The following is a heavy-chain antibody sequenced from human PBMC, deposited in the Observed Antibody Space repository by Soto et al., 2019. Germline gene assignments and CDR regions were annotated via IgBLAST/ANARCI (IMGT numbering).Heavy chain of an antibody. Sequence: SETLSLTCTVSGGSISSYYWSWIRQPPGKGLEWIGYIYYSGSTNYNPSLKSRVTISVDTSKNQFSLKLSSVTAADTAVYYCAGEIAEADTGSPFYIRGQGTTVTVSS. V-gene: IGHV4-59*01. CDR2: IYYSGST. CDR3: AGEIAEADTGSPFYI. D-gene: IGHD6-13*01. CDR1: GGSISSYY. J-gene: IGHJ3*02.